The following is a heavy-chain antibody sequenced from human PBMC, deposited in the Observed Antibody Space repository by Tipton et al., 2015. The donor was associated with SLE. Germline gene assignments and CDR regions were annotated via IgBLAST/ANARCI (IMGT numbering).Heavy chain of an antibody. CDR1: GFTFSSYW. J-gene: IGHJ6*02. V-gene: IGHV3-74*01. CDR2: INSDGSST. Sequence: GSLRLSCAASGFTFSSYWMHWVRQAPGKGLVWVSRINSDGSSTSYADSVKGRFTISRDNAKNTLYLQMNSLRAEDTAVYYCARAPDILRFLEWSGDYYGMDVWGQGTTVTVSS. D-gene: IGHD3-3*01. CDR3: ARAPDILRFLEWSGDYYGMDV.